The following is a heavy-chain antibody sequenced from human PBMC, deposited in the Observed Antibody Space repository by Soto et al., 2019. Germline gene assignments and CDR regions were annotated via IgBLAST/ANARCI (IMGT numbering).Heavy chain of an antibody. J-gene: IGHJ4*02. CDR3: AKVMVEGPSPPFYFDY. CDR1: GLTVNTYG. Sequence: XGSLRLSCAASGLTVNTYGMSWVRQAPGKVLDWVSSISYNGDATFYADSVRGRFTVSRDSSENTLYFQMNSLRADDTAVYYCAKVMVEGPSPPFYFDYWGQGTLVTVSS. D-gene: IGHD2-8*01. CDR2: ISYNGDAT. V-gene: IGHV3-23*01.